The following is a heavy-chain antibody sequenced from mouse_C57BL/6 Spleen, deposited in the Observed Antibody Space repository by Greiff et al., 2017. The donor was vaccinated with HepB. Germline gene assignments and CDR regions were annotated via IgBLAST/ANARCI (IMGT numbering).Heavy chain of an antibody. Sequence: EVQLVESGGGLVKPGGSLKLSCAASGFTFSDYGMHWVRQAPEKGLEWVAYISSGSSTIYYADTVKGRFTISRDNAKNTLFLQMTSLRSEDTAMYYCAIYYYGSNWYFDVWGTGTTVTVSS. D-gene: IGHD1-1*01. J-gene: IGHJ1*03. CDR1: GFTFSDYG. CDR3: AIYYYGSNWYFDV. CDR2: ISSGSSTI. V-gene: IGHV5-17*01.